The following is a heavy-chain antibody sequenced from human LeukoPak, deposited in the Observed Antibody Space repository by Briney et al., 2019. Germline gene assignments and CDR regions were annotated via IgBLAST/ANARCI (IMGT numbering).Heavy chain of an antibody. J-gene: IGHJ4*02. V-gene: IGHV4-34*01. CDR1: GFTFSRNS. Sequence: PGGSLRLSCAASGFTFSRNSMNWVRQPPGKGLEWIGEINHSGSTNYNPSLKSRVTISVDTSKNQFSLKLSSVTAADTAVYYCARGPEDIVVVVAATPFDYWGQGTLVTVSS. D-gene: IGHD2-15*01. CDR2: INHSGST. CDR3: ARGPEDIVVVVAATPFDY.